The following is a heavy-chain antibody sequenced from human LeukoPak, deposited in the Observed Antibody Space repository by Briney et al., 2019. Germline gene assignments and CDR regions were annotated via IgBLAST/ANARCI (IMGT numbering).Heavy chain of an antibody. D-gene: IGHD3-10*01. J-gene: IGHJ4*02. CDR1: GYTFTGYY. V-gene: IGHV1-2*02. CDR2: INPNSGGT. CDR3: ARAQYYYGSGSRLFDY. Sequence: GASVNVSCKASGYTFTGYYMHWVRQAPGQGLEWMGWINPNSGGTNYAQKFQGRVTMTRDTSISTAYMELSRLRSDDTAVYYCARAQYYYGSGSRLFDYWGQGTLVTVSS.